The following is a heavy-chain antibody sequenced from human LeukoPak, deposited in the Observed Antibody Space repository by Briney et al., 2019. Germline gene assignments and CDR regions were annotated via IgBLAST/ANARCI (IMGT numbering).Heavy chain of an antibody. J-gene: IGHJ6*02. CDR3: ASEGYGWLRLSPYYYYGMDV. D-gene: IGHD5-12*01. CDR2: ISSSSSYI. Sequence: PGGSLRLSCAAFGFTFSNAWMSWVRQAPGKGLEWVSSISSSSSYIYYADSVKGRFTISRDNAKNSLYLQMNSLRAEDTAVYYCASEGYGWLRLSPYYYYGMDVWGQGTTVTVSS. V-gene: IGHV3-21*01. CDR1: GFTFSNAW.